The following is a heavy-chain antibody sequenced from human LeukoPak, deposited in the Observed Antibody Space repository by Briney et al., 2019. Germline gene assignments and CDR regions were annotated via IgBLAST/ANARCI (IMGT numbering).Heavy chain of an antibody. Sequence: GESLKISCKGSGYSFTTYWIGWVRQMPGKGLEWMGIIYPGDSNTRYSPSFQGQVTISADKSTRTAYLQWSSLKASGTAMYYCARLHDSRADYWGQGTLVTVSS. D-gene: IGHD3-22*01. CDR2: IYPGDSNT. CDR1: GYSFTTYW. V-gene: IGHV5-51*01. J-gene: IGHJ4*02. CDR3: ARLHDSRADY.